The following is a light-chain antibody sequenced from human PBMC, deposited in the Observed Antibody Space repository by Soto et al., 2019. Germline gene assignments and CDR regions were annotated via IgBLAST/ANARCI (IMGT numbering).Light chain of an antibody. J-gene: IGKJ1*01. V-gene: IGKV1-5*03. Sequence: DIPMTPSPSTLSASVGDRVPITCRASQTISTLLAWYQQRPGKAPNLLIYKASSLDSGVPSRFSGSGSGTEFTLTISSLQPDDFATYFCQQYRTYPWTFGQGTKGEVK. CDR2: KAS. CDR3: QQYRTYPWT. CDR1: QTISTL.